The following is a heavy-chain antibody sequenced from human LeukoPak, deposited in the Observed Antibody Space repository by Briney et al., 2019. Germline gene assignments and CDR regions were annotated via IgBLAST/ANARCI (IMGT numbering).Heavy chain of an antibody. CDR3: ARHYDY. D-gene: IGHD3-10*01. J-gene: IGHJ4*02. Sequence: GGSLRLSCEVSGFTVSSYWMNWVRRAPGKGLEWVANIKQDGSEKYYVDSVKGRFTISRDDAKNSLYLQMNSLRAEDTAIYYCARHYDYWGQGTLVTVSS. CDR1: GFTVSSYW. CDR2: IKQDGSEK. V-gene: IGHV3-7*01.